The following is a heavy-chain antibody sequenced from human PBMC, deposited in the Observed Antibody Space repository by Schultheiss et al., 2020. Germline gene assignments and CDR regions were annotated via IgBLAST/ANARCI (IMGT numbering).Heavy chain of an antibody. D-gene: IGHD1-26*01. CDR3: ARRDRRSGSYPFDY. V-gene: IGHV5-51*01. J-gene: IGHJ4*02. CDR1: GYSFTSYW. Sequence: GSLRLSCKGSGYSFTSYWIGWVRQMPGKGLEWMGIIFPGDSDTRYSPSFQGQVTISADKSISTAYLQWSSLKASDTAMYYCARRDRRSGSYPFDYWGQGTLVTGYS. CDR2: IFPGDSDT.